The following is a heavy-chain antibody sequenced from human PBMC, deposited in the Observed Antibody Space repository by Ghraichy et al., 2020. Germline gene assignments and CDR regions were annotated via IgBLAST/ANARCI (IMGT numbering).Heavy chain of an antibody. CDR2: INHSGST. D-gene: IGHD3-10*01. V-gene: IGHV4-34*01. J-gene: IGHJ5*02. CDR3: ARGPGTFMVRGVEDWFDP. CDR1: GGSFSGYY. Sequence: SETLSLTCAVYGGSFSGYYWSWIRQPPGKGLEWIGEINHSGSTNYNPSLKSRVTISVDTSKNQFSLKLSSVTAADTAVYYCARGPGTFMVRGVEDWFDPWGQGTLVTVSS.